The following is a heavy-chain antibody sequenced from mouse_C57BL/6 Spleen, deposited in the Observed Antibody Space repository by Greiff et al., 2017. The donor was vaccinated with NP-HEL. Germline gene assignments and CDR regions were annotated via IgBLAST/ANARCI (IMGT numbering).Heavy chain of an antibody. V-gene: IGHV1-69*01. CDR1: GYTFTSYW. D-gene: IGHD1-1*01. CDR2: IDPSDSYT. Sequence: QVQLQQPGAELVMPGASVKLSCKASGYTFTSYWMHWVKQRPGQGLEWIGEIDPSDSYTNYNQKFKGKSTLTVDKSSSTAYMQLSSLTSEDSAVYYCARSPALTTVVEGENYYAMDYWGQGTSVTVSS. J-gene: IGHJ4*01. CDR3: ARSPALTTVVEGENYYAMDY.